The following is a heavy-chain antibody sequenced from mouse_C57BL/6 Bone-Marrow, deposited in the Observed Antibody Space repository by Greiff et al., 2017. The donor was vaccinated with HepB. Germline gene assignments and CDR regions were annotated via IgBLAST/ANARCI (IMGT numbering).Heavy chain of an antibody. Sequence: VQLKESGPGLVQPSQSLSITCTVSGFSLTSYGVHWVRQSPGKGLEWLGVIWSGGSTDYNAAFISRLSISMDNSKSQVFFKMNSLQADDTAIYYCASPTAQATSFDYWGQGTTLTVSS. CDR1: GFSLTSYG. J-gene: IGHJ2*01. CDR2: IWSGGST. V-gene: IGHV2-2*01. CDR3: ASPTAQATSFDY. D-gene: IGHD3-2*02.